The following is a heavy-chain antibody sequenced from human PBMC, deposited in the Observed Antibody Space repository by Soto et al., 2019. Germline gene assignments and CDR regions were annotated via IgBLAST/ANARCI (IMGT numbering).Heavy chain of an antibody. D-gene: IGHD6-13*01. CDR1: GGSISSYY. CDR3: ARDGLYIAAAQTEYYYYYGMDV. CDR2: IYTSGST. Sequence: SETLSLTCTVSGGSISSYYCSWIRQPAGKGLEWIGRIYTSGSTNYNPSLKSRVTMSVDTSKNQFSLKLSSVTAADTAVYYCARDGLYIAAAQTEYYYYYGMDVWGQGTTVTVSS. J-gene: IGHJ6*02. V-gene: IGHV4-4*07.